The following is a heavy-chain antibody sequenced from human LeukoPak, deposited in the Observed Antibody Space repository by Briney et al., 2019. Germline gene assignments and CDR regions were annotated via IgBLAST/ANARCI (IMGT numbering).Heavy chain of an antibody. CDR1: GFIFSTYA. Sequence: GRSLRLSCAASGFIFSTYAMHWVRQAPGKGLEWVAVISYDGSNKFYADSVKGRFTISRDDSKNTLSLQMNSLRTEDTAVYYCARDIYCGSDSSSYWGQGTLVTVSS. J-gene: IGHJ4*02. D-gene: IGHD2-21*02. CDR3: ARDIYCGSDSSSY. V-gene: IGHV3-30-3*01. CDR2: ISYDGSNK.